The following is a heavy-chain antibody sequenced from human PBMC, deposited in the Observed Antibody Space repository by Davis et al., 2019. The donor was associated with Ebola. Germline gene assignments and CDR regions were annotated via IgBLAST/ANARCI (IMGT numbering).Heavy chain of an antibody. Sequence: GESLKISCAASGFTFISYAMSWVRQAPGKGLEWVSAISGTGHNTYYAESVEGRFTISRDNSRNTIYLHMSSLRVGDTAVYYCAKDPLGHTGENDYWGQGTLVTVSS. J-gene: IGHJ4*02. CDR2: ISGTGHNT. V-gene: IGHV3-23*01. D-gene: IGHD4-17*01. CDR3: AKDPLGHTGENDY. CDR1: GFTFISYA.